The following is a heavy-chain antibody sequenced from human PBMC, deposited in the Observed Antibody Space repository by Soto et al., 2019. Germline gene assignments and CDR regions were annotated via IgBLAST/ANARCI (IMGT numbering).Heavy chain of an antibody. Sequence: GGSLRLSCAASGFTFSYHALNWVLQAPGKGLEWVAVISYDGDNKYIAESVKGRFTISRDNSKNTVSLQMNSLRAEDTAMYFCARGTTTSAFSAMDVWGQGTTVTVSS. CDR1: GFTFSYHA. D-gene: IGHD1-1*01. CDR3: ARGTTTSAFSAMDV. J-gene: IGHJ6*02. V-gene: IGHV3-30-3*01. CDR2: ISYDGDNK.